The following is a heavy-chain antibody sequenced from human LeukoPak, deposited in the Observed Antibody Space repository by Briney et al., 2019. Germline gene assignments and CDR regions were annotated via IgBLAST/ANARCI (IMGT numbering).Heavy chain of an antibody. D-gene: IGHD5-18*01. CDR1: GFTFSSYA. CDR2: ISYDGSNK. CDR3: ARDGGYSYGYGPTHFDY. J-gene: IGHJ4*02. Sequence: GRSLRLSCAASGFTFSSYAMHWVRQAPGKGLEWVAVISYDGSNKYYADSVKGRFTISRDNSKNTLYLQMNSLRAEDTAVYYCARDGGYSYGYGPTHFDYWGQGTLVTVSS. V-gene: IGHV3-30*04.